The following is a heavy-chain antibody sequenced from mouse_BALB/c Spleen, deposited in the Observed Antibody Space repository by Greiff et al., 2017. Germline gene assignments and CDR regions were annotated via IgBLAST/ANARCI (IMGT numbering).Heavy chain of an antibody. Sequence: EVMLVESGGGLVQPGGSLRLSCATSGFTFTDYYMSWVRQPPGKALEWLGFIRNKANGYTTEYSASVKGRFTISRDNSQSILYLQMNTLRAEDSATYYCARDYYGSSYGYYAMDYWGQGTSVTVSS. CDR1: GFTFTDYY. V-gene: IGHV7-3*02. CDR2: IRNKANGYTT. CDR3: ARDYYGSSYGYYAMDY. J-gene: IGHJ4*01. D-gene: IGHD1-1*01.